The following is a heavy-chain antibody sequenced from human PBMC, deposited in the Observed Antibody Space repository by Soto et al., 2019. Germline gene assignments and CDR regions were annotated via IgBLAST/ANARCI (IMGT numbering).Heavy chain of an antibody. CDR3: ARVPPATYYDFWSGSPEYYYYMDV. Sequence: LETLSLTCTVSGGSISSSSYYWGWIRQPPGKGLEWIGSIYYSGSTYYSPPLKSRVTISVDTSKNQFSLKLSSVTAADTAVYYCARVPPATYYDFWSGSPEYYYYMDVWGKGTTVTVSS. CDR1: GGSISSSSYY. V-gene: IGHV4-39*07. D-gene: IGHD3-3*01. J-gene: IGHJ6*03. CDR2: IYYSGST.